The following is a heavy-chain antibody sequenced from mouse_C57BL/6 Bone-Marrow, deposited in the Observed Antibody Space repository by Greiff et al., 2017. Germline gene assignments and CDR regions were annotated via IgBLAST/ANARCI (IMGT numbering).Heavy chain of an antibody. CDR1: GYTFTSYW. J-gene: IGHJ4*01. Sequence: QVQLQQPGTELVKPGASVKLSCKASGYTFTSYWMHWVKQRPGQGLEWIGNINPSNGGTNYNEKFKSKATLTVDKSSSTAYMQLSSLTSEDSAVYYCAREGYDYDYYYAMDYWGQGTSVTVSS. V-gene: IGHV1-53*01. CDR3: AREGYDYDYYYAMDY. CDR2: INPSNGGT. D-gene: IGHD2-4*01.